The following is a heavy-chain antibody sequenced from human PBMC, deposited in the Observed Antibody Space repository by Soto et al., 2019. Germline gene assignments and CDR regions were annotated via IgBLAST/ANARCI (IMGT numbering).Heavy chain of an antibody. D-gene: IGHD1-26*01. J-gene: IGHJ6*02. CDR1: GGTFSSYA. CDR2: IIPIFGTA. Sequence: QVQLVQSGAEVKKPGSSVNVSCKASGGTFSSYAISWVRQAPGQELEWMGGIIPIFGTANYAQKFQGRVTITADESTSTAYMELSSLRSEDTAVYYCARGDKGGSYSDSYGMDVWGQGTTVTVSS. V-gene: IGHV1-69*01. CDR3: ARGDKGGSYSDSYGMDV.